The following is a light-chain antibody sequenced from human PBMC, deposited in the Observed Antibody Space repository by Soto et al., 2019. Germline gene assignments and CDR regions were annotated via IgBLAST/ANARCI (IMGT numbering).Light chain of an antibody. CDR2: EVT. CDR1: INDIGSYNY. Sequence: QSALTQPASVSGSPGQSITLSCAGTINDIGSYNYVSWFQQHPGKAPKLIIYEVTHRPSGISTRFSGPKSGNTASLTISGLQAEDEAVYYCSSYKFSTTLRVFGGGTKVTVL. V-gene: IGLV2-14*01. J-gene: IGLJ3*02. CDR3: SSYKFSTTLRV.